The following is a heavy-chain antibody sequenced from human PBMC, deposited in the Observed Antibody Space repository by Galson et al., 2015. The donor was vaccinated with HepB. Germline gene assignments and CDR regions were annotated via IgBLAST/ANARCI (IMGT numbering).Heavy chain of an antibody. CDR2: ISYDGSNK. D-gene: IGHD1-26*01. Sequence: SPRLSCAASGFTFSSYAMHWVRQAPGKGLEWVAVISYDGSNKYYADSVKGRFTISRDNSKNTLYLQMNSLRAEDTAVYYCARDSGGDYVFEYFDLWGRGTLVTVSS. V-gene: IGHV3-30*04. CDR1: GFTFSSYA. J-gene: IGHJ2*01. CDR3: ARDSGGDYVFEYFDL.